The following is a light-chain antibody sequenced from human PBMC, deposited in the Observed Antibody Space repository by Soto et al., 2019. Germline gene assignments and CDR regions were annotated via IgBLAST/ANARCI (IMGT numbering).Light chain of an antibody. CDR1: QSLLQSDGKTR. CDR2: EVS. V-gene: IGKV2D-29*01. Sequence: DIAMTQTPLSLSVTPGQPASISCKSSQSLLQSDGKTRLSWYLQKPGQPPHLLIYEVSKRFSGVPDRLSGSGSGTDSILKISRVEAEVVGVYYCKQSLLLRTFGQGTKVEIK. J-gene: IGKJ1*01. CDR3: KQSLLLRT.